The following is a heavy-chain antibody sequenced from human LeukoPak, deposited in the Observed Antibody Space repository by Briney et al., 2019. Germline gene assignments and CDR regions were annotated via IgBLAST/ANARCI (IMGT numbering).Heavy chain of an antibody. D-gene: IGHD2-15*01. Sequence: SMQFPCKAFSGTFSSYAISWGRQAPGPEGEWMRGIIPIFGTANYTQTLQGRVTITADESTSTAYIELSSLTSDDTAVYYCSRLLLLAPFHQYYYGMDFWGKGPATIVSS. J-gene: IGHJ6*04. V-gene: IGHV1-69*01. CDR1: SGTFSSYA. CDR3: SRLLLLAPFHQYYYGMDF. CDR2: IIPIFGTA.